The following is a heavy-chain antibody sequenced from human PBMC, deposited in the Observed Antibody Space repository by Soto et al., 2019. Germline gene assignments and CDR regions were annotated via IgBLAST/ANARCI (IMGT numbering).Heavy chain of an antibody. CDR2: IKSKGDGGTT. V-gene: IGHV3-15*01. CDR1: GFIFNNAW. J-gene: IGHJ6*02. D-gene: IGHD2-2*01. Sequence: GGSLRLSCEASGFIFNNAWMNWVRQSPGKGLEWVGHIKSKGDGGTTDYAAPVKGRFIISRDDSKKTLYLQMDGLKTEDTAVYYCTTACGTTCYWSYYGMDVWGQGTTVTVSS. CDR3: TTACGTTCYWSYYGMDV.